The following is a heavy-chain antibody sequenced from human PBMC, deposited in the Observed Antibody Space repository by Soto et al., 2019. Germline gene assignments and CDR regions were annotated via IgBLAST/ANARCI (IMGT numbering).Heavy chain of an antibody. CDR3: ARQYCTNGVCYIGYDY. Sequence: PWETLSLTCAVSSGSISSSNWWSWVRQPPGKGLEWIGEIYHSGSTNYNPSLKSRVTISVDKSKNQFSLKLSSVTAADTAVYYCARQYCTNGVCYIGYDYWGQGTLVTVSS. CDR2: IYHSGST. CDR1: SGSISSSNW. J-gene: IGHJ4*02. D-gene: IGHD2-8*01. V-gene: IGHV4-4*02.